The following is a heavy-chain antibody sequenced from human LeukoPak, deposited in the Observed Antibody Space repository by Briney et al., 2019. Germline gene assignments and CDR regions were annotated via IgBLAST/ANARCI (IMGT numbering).Heavy chain of an antibody. CDR3: AKAGIVVVTAIQYAFDI. CDR2: IRHDGSNK. V-gene: IGHV3-30*02. D-gene: IGHD2-21*02. CDR1: GFTFSSYG. J-gene: IGHJ3*02. Sequence: GGSLRLSCAASGFTFSSYGMHWVRQAPGKGLEWVAFIRHDGSNKYYADSVKGRFTISRDNSKNTLYLQMNSLRAEDTAVYYCAKAGIVVVTAIQYAFDIWGQGTMVTVSS.